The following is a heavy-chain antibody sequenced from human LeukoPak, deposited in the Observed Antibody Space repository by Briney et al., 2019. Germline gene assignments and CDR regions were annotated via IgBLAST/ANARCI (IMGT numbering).Heavy chain of an antibody. Sequence: ASVKVSCKASGYTFTSYDISWVRQDPGQGLEWMGWISPYNGNTNYAQILQGTVTMTTDTSTSTAYMELRSLRSDDTAVYYCARRGPYSSSWYSLDVWGKGTTVTISS. V-gene: IGHV1-18*01. D-gene: IGHD6-13*01. CDR3: ARRGPYSSSWYSLDV. CDR2: ISPYNGNT. CDR1: GYTFTSYD. J-gene: IGHJ6*04.